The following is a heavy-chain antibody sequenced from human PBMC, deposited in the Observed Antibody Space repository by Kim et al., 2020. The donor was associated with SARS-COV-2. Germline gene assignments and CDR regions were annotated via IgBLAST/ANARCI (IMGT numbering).Heavy chain of an antibody. D-gene: IGHD3-22*01. CDR3: VRQGSHYYDTSGYEYFYY. V-gene: IGHV4-59*01. CDR2: VHESEPA. Sequence: SETLSLTCSVSGGYIGTYYWSWIRQPPGKGLEWIAHVHESEPAAYNPSLKSRVTISVDTSKNQFSLKLTSVSAADTAVYFCVRQGSHYYDTSGYEYFYY. CDR1: GGYIGTYY. J-gene: IGHJ4*01.